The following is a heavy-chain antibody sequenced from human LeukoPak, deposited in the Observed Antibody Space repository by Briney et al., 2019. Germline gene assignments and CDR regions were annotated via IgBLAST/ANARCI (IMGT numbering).Heavy chain of an antibody. D-gene: IGHD5-24*01. CDR3: ARGAGYNYPYYFDY. V-gene: IGHV3-53*01. J-gene: IGHJ4*02. CDR1: GFTFSCCW. CDR2: IYGGGNI. Sequence: PGGSLRLSCEASGFTFSCCWMTWVRQAPGKGLEWVSVIYGGGNIYYADSVKGRFTISRDNSKNTLYLQMNSLRAEDTAVYYCARGAGYNYPYYFDYWGQGTLVTVSS.